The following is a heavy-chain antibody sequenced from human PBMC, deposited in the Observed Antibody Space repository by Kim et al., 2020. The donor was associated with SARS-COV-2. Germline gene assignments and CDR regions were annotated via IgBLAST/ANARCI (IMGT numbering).Heavy chain of an antibody. CDR2: GNT. Sequence: GNTNYAQNLQGRVTVTTDTSTTTAYMELRSLRSDDTAVYYCATLGGSGGSWGQGTLVTVSS. D-gene: IGHD2-15*01. V-gene: IGHV1-18*01. J-gene: IGHJ4*02. CDR3: ATLGGSGGS.